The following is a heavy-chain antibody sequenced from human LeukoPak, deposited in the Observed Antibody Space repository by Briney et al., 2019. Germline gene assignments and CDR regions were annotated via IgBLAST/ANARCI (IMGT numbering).Heavy chain of an antibody. V-gene: IGHV3-23*01. J-gene: IGHJ4*02. CDR1: GFTFSSYA. CDR2: ISGSGGST. CDR3: ARDEPSPDSTDLDY. Sequence: QPGGSLRLSRAASGFTFSSYAMSWVRQAPGKGLEWVSAISGSGGSTYYTDSVKGRFTISRDNSKNTLYLQMNRLRAEDTAVYYCARDEPSPDSTDLDYWGQGTLVTVSS. D-gene: IGHD2/OR15-2a*01.